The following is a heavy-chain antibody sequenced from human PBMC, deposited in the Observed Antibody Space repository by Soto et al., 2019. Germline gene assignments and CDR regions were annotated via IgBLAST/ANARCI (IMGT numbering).Heavy chain of an antibody. D-gene: IGHD6-13*01. CDR2: ISSSSSYT. CDR1: GFTFSDYY. J-gene: IGHJ2*01. V-gene: IGHV3-11*05. Sequence: QVQLVESGGGLVKPGGSLRLSCAASGFTFSDYYMSWIRQAPGKGLEWVSYISSSSSYTNYADSGKGRFTISRDNAKTSMYLQMNSLRAEDTAVYYCARTIAAAGGRRYFDLWGRGTLVTVSS. CDR3: ARTIAAAGGRRYFDL.